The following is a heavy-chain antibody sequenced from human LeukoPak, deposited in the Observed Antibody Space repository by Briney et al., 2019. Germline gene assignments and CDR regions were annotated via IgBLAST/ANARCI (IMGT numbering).Heavy chain of an antibody. CDR1: GYTFTSYG. J-gene: IGHJ4*02. Sequence: AASVKVSCKASGYTFTSYGISWVRQAPGQGLEWMGRIIPIFGTANYAQKFQGRVTITTDESTSTAYMELSSLRSEDTAVYYCARGSRDYGSGFNFDYWGQGTLVTVSS. CDR3: ARGSRDYGSGFNFDY. CDR2: IIPIFGTA. D-gene: IGHD3-10*01. V-gene: IGHV1-69*05.